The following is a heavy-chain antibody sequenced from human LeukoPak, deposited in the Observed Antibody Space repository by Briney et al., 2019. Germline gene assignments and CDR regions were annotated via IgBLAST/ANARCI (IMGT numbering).Heavy chain of an antibody. D-gene: IGHD3-10*01. CDR2: IYSGGST. Sequence: PGGALRLSCAASGFTVSSNYMSWVRRDPGRGREGVAVIYSGGSTYYADSVKGRFTISRDNSKNTLYLQMNSLRDEDTAVYYCATVLPDYYGSGSYYNVGRYFDYWGQGILVTVSS. CDR3: ATVLPDYYGSGSYYNVGRYFDY. J-gene: IGHJ4*02. V-gene: IGHV3-66*01. CDR1: GFTVSSNY.